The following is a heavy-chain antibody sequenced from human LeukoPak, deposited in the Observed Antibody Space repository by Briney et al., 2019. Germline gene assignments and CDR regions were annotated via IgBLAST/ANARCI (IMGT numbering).Heavy chain of an antibody. CDR2: IIPIFGTA. D-gene: IGHD3/OR15-3a*01. J-gene: IGHJ6*02. Sequence: SVKVSCKASGGTFSSYAISWVRQAPGQGLEWMGGIIPIFGTANYAQKFRGRVTITADESTSTAYMELSSLRSEDTAVYYCATFSPPSSWTYGMDVWGQGTTVTVSS. V-gene: IGHV1-69*01. CDR3: ATFSPPSSWTYGMDV. CDR1: GGTFSSYA.